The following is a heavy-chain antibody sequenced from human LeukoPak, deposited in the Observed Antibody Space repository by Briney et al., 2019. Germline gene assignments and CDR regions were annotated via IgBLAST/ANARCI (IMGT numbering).Heavy chain of an antibody. V-gene: IGHV6-1*01. J-gene: IGHJ2*01. D-gene: IGHD2-21*01. CDR1: GDSVSSNSAA. CDR2: TSYRSKWYN. Sequence: SQTLSLTCVISGDSVSSNSAAWNWIRQSPSRGLEWLGRTSYRSKWYNDYAVSVKSRITINSDTSKNQFSLQLNSVTPEDTAVYYCAREESYCIGDCYPQYLDLWGRGTLVTVSS. CDR3: AREESYCIGDCYPQYLDL.